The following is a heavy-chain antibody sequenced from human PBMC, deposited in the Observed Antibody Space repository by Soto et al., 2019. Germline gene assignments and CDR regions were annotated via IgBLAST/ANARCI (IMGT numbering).Heavy chain of an antibody. CDR2: INPNSGGT. Sequence: GASVKVSCKASGYTFTGYYMHWVRQAPGQGLEWMGWINPNSGGTNYAQKFQGWVTMTRDTSISTAYMELSRLRSDDTAVYYCAREHRKWLRSRAYCGGDCYLALPDYWGQGTLVTVSS. J-gene: IGHJ4*02. CDR1: GYTFTGYY. D-gene: IGHD2-21*02. CDR3: AREHRKWLRSRAYCGGDCYLALPDY. V-gene: IGHV1-2*04.